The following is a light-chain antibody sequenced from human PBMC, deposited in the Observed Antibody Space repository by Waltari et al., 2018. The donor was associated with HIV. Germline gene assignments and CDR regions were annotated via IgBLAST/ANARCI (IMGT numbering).Light chain of an antibody. CDR3: GTWDSSLSSYV. V-gene: IGLV1-51*02. J-gene: IGLJ1*01. Sequence: QSVLTQPPTVSAAPGQKVTISCSGSSSNIGNNYGSWYQQLPGTAPKLLIYENNNRPPGMPDRFSGAKSGTSATLGITGLQPGDEADYYCGTWDSSLSSYVFGTGTKLTVL. CDR1: SSNIGNNY. CDR2: ENN.